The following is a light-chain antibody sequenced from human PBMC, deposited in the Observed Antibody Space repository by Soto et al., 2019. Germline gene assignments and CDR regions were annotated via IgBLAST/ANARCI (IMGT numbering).Light chain of an antibody. Sequence: EILLTQSPGTLSWSPGERATLSCRASKSVSSSYLAWYQQKPGQAPRLLIYGASSRATGIPDRFTGSGSGTDFPLTSRRLETVDFAVYCGQPSSSSPPAITFGHGTRLEI. CDR1: KSVSSSY. J-gene: IGKJ5*01. V-gene: IGKV3-20*01. CDR3: QPSSSSPPAIT. CDR2: GAS.